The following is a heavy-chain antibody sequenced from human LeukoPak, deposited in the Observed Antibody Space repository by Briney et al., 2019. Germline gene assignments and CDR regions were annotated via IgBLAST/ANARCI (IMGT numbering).Heavy chain of an antibody. Sequence: GGSLGLSCAASGFTFSGYGMHWVRQAPGKGLEWVAFIRYDGSNKYYADSVKGRFTISRDNSKNTLYLQMNSLRAEDTAVYYCARGRRNRTTVVTPSFRYYYMDVWGKGTTVTVSS. V-gene: IGHV3-30*02. CDR3: ARGRRNRTTVVTPSFRYYYMDV. CDR1: GFTFSGYG. J-gene: IGHJ6*03. CDR2: IRYDGSNK. D-gene: IGHD4-23*01.